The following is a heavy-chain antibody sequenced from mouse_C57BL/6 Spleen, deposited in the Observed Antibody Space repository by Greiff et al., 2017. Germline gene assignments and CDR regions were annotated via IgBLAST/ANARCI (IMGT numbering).Heavy chain of an antibody. Sequence: EVQLMESGPGLVKPSQSLSLTCSVTGYSITSGYYWNWIRQFPGNKLEWMGYISYDGSNNYNPSLKNRISITRDTSKNQFFLKLNSVTTEDTATYYCARGGYDGGYFDYWGQGTTVTVSS. D-gene: IGHD2-2*01. V-gene: IGHV3-6*01. CDR1: GYSITSGYY. CDR2: ISYDGSN. CDR3: ARGGYDGGYFDY. J-gene: IGHJ2*01.